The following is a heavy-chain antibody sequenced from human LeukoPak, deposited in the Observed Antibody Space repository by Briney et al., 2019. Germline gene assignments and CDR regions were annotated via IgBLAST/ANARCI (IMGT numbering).Heavy chain of an antibody. J-gene: IGHJ4*02. CDR1: GFIFSRYA. V-gene: IGHV3-23*01. D-gene: IGHD4-17*01. Sequence: GGSLRLSCAASGFIFSRYAMSWARQAPGKGLEWVSLIESSGATTYYADSVKGRFTISRDDSKNTLYLQMNSLRAEDTALYYCARDTYGAPDSWGQGTLVTVSS. CDR2: IESSGATT. CDR3: ARDTYGAPDS.